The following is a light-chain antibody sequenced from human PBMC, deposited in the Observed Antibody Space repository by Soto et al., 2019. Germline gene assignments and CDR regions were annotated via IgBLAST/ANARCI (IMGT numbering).Light chain of an antibody. Sequence: DIQMTQSPSSLSVSVGDRVTIACQASQDISNYLSWYQQKPGKAPKLLIYDASNLETGVPSRFSGFGSGTDFTFTISSLQPEDIATYYCQQYGNLPLTFGGGTKVEIK. J-gene: IGKJ4*01. V-gene: IGKV1-33*01. CDR1: QDISNY. CDR2: DAS. CDR3: QQYGNLPLT.